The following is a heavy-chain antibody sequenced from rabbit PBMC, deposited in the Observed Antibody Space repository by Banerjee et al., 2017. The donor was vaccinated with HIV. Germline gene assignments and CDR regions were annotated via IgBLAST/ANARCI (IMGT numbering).Heavy chain of an antibody. D-gene: IGHD4-1*01. J-gene: IGHJ4*01. CDR2: IYAGSSGNT. V-gene: IGHV1S45*01. CDR3: ARDLAGVVGWNLNL. CDR1: GFSFSSSYW. Sequence: QEQLEESGGDLVKPEGSLTLTCTASGFSFSSSYWICWVRQAPGKGLECIACIYAGSSGNTVYASWAKGRFTISKTSSTTVTLQMTSLTAADTATYFCARDLAGVVGWNLNLWGPGTLVTVS.